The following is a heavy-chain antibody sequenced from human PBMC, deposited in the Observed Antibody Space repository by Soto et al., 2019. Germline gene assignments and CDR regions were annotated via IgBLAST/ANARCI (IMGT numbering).Heavy chain of an antibody. J-gene: IGHJ6*02. D-gene: IGHD1-26*01. V-gene: IGHV1-69*06. Sequence: RASVKVSCKASGGTFSSYAISWVRQAPGQGLEWMGGIIPIFGTANYAQKFQGRVTITADKSTSTAYMELSSLRSEDTAVYYCARAPVELNYYYGMDVWGQGTTVTVSS. CDR1: GGTFSSYA. CDR3: ARAPVELNYYYGMDV. CDR2: IIPIFGTA.